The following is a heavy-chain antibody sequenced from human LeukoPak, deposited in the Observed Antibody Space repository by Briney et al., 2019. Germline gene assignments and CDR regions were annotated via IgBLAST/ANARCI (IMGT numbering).Heavy chain of an antibody. J-gene: IGHJ4*02. V-gene: IGHV4-38-2*01. CDR1: GFTFSTYS. D-gene: IGHD3-22*01. Sequence: GSLRLSCAASGFTFSTYSMNWVRQAPGKGLEWIGSIYHSGSTYYNPSLKSRVTISVDTSKNQFSLKLSSVTAADTAVYCAREYYGTSGYYNDYWGQGALVTVSS. CDR2: IYHSGST. CDR3: REYYGTSGYYNDY.